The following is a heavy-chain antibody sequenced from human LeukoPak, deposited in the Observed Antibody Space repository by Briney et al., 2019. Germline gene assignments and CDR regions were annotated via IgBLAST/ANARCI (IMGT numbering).Heavy chain of an antibody. CDR1: GCSISSYY. D-gene: IGHD3-3*01. CDR3: ARDFWSGYYAPGYFDY. CDR2: IYTSGST. V-gene: IGHV4-4*07. Sequence: SETLSLTCTVSGCSISSYYWSWIRQPAGKGLEWIGRIYTSGSTNYNPSLKSRVTMSVDTSKNQFSLKLSSVTAADTAVYYCARDFWSGYYAPGYFDYWGQGTLVTVTS. J-gene: IGHJ4*02.